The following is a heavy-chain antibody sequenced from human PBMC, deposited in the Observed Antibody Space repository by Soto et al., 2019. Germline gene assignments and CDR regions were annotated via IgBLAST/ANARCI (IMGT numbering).Heavy chain of an antibody. J-gene: IGHJ5*02. V-gene: IGHV3-11*06. CDR2: ISSSSSYT. CDR3: ERDVGNLKYSSSSWGANTSAPKNWFDP. Sequence: GGSLRLSCAASGFTFSDYYMSWIRQAPGKGLEWVSYISSSSSYTNYADSGKGRFTITRHNAKNSLYLQMNSLRAEDTAVYYCERDVGNLKYSSSSWGANTSAPKNWFDPWGQGTLVTVSS. CDR1: GFTFSDYY. D-gene: IGHD6-6*01.